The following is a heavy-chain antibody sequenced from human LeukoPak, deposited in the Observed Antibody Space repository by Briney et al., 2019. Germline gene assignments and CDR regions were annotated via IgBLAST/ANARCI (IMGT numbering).Heavy chain of an antibody. Sequence: SSETLSLTCTVSGYSISSGYYWGWIRQPPGKGLEWIGSIYHSGSTYYNPSLKSRVTISVDTSKNQFSLKLSSVTAADTAVYYCARDDFLRFGGNYFDYWGQGTLVTVSS. J-gene: IGHJ4*02. D-gene: IGHD3-3*01. V-gene: IGHV4-38-2*02. CDR2: IYHSGST. CDR1: GYSISSGYY. CDR3: ARDDFLRFGGNYFDY.